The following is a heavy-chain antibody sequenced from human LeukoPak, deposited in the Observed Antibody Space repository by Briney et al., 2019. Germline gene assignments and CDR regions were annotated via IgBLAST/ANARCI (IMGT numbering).Heavy chain of an antibody. CDR1: GGSFSGYY. D-gene: IGHD6-19*01. CDR3: ARGLGAVASGALC. Sequence: SETLSLTCAVYGGSFSGYYWSWIRQPPGKGLEWIGEINHSGSTNYNPSLKSRVTISVDTSKNQFSLKLSSVTAADTAVYYCARGLGAVASGALCWGQGTLVTVSS. CDR2: INHSGST. J-gene: IGHJ4*02. V-gene: IGHV4-34*01.